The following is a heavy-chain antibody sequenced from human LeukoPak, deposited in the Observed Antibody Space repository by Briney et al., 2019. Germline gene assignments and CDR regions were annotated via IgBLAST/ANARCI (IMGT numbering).Heavy chain of an antibody. D-gene: IGHD1-1*01. Sequence: SGGSLRLSCAASGFTFTAYTINWVPQAPGKGLEWVSNISNSDGNTYYADSVKGRFTISRDNSKNTLYLQMNSLTAEDTAIYYCAKATGTLGNWGQGTLVTVSS. V-gene: IGHV3-23*01. CDR2: ISNSDGNT. CDR1: GFTFTAYT. CDR3: AKATGTLGN. J-gene: IGHJ4*02.